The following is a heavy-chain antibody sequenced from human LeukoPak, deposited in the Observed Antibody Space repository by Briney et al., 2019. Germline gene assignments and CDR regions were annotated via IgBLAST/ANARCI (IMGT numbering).Heavy chain of an antibody. J-gene: IGHJ4*02. CDR3: ARDPGHGYYGSGSLNY. D-gene: IGHD3-10*01. CDR1: GYTFTTYG. Sequence: ASVKVSCKASGYTFTTYGISWVRQAPGQGLEWMGWISNYDGNTNYAQKLQGRVTMTTDTSTSTAYMELRSLRSDDTAVYYCARDPGHGYYGSGSLNYWGQGTLVTVSS. V-gene: IGHV1-18*01. CDR2: ISNYDGNT.